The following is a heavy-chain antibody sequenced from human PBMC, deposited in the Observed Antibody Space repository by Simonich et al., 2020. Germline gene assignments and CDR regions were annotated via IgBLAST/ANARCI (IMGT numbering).Heavy chain of an antibody. CDR1: GFTFSSYW. J-gene: IGHJ4*02. Sequence: EVQLVESGGGLVQPGGSLRLSCAASGFTFSSYWMHWVRQAPGKGRGWGARINMDGMSTSYANSVKGLFTISRDNAKNTLYLQMNSLRAEDTAVYYCARNRLDYWGQGTLVTVSS. CDR3: ARNRLDY. V-gene: IGHV3-74*01. CDR2: INMDGMST.